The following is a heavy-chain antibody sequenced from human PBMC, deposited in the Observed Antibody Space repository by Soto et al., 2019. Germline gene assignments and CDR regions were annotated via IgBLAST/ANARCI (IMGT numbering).Heavy chain of an antibody. D-gene: IGHD2-2*01. CDR2: INPNSGGT. J-gene: IGHJ6*02. V-gene: IGHV1-2*02. CDR1: GYTFSGYG. Sequence: ASVKSSCKSAGYTFSGYGISCVGQAPGQVLYCIGWINPNSGGTNYAQKFQGRVTMTRDTSISTAYMELSRLRSDDTAVYYCAREGWHCSSTSCYLYYYYGMDVWGQGTTVTVSS. CDR3: AREGWHCSSTSCYLYYYYGMDV.